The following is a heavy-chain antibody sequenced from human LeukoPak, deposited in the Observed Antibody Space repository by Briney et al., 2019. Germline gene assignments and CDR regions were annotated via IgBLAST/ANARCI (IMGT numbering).Heavy chain of an antibody. CDR3: AKSEYSSGWYFLFDY. J-gene: IGHJ4*02. CDR1: GFTLSSYA. CDR2: ISGSGGST. Sequence: GGSLRLSCAASGFTLSSYAMSWVRQAPGKGLEWVSTISGSGGSTYYADSVKGRFTISRDNSKNTLYLQMNSLRAEDTAVYYCAKSEYSSGWYFLFDYWGQGALVTVSS. D-gene: IGHD6-19*01. V-gene: IGHV3-23*01.